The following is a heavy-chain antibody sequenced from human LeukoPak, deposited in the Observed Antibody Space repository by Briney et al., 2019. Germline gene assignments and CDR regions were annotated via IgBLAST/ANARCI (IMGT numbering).Heavy chain of an antibody. CDR2: INPNSGGT. Sequence: ASVKVSCKASGYTFTGYYMHWVRQAPGQGLEWMGWINPNSGGTNYAQKFQGRVTMTRDTPISTAYMELSRLRSDDTAVYYCAIEYLGSYDSSGYYPTNWFDPWGQGTLVTVSS. J-gene: IGHJ5*02. D-gene: IGHD3-22*01. V-gene: IGHV1-2*02. CDR1: GYTFTGYY. CDR3: AIEYLGSYDSSGYYPTNWFDP.